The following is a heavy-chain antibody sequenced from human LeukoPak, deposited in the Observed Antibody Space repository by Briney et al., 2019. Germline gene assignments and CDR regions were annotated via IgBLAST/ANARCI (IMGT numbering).Heavy chain of an antibody. CDR2: IYYSGTT. D-gene: IGHD1-26*01. CDR3: AREGIVGATIIPFDY. V-gene: IGHV4-59*12. Sequence: PSETLSLTCTVSGGSISGLYWSWIRQPPGKGLEWIGFIYYSGTTSYNPSLKSRVTIAIDTSSNQFSLRVRSVTAADTAVYYCAREGIVGATIIPFDYWGQGTLVTVSS. J-gene: IGHJ4*02. CDR1: GGSISGLY.